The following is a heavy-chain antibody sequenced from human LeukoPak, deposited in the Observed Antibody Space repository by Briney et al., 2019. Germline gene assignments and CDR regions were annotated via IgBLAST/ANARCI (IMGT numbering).Heavy chain of an antibody. V-gene: IGHV3-23*01. CDR3: AKDRNYYDSSGYYSPFGY. Sequence: GSLRLSCAASGFTFSSYAMSWVRQAPGKGLEWVSAISGSGGSTYYADSVKGRFTISRDNSKNTLYLQMNSLRAEDTAVYYCAKDRNYYDSSGYYSPFGYWGQGTLVTVSS. J-gene: IGHJ4*02. CDR1: GFTFSSYA. D-gene: IGHD3-22*01. CDR2: ISGSGGST.